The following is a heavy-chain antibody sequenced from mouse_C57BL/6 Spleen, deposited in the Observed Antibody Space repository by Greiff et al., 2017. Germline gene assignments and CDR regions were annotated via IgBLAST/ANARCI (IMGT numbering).Heavy chain of an antibody. CDR3: ARWLLPLSMDY. J-gene: IGHJ4*01. CDR1: GYTFTSYW. Sequence: QVQLQQPGTELVKPGASVKLSCKASGYTFTSYWMHWVKQRPGQGLEWIGNINPSNGGTNYNEKFNSKATLTVDKSSSTAYMQLSSLTSEDAAVYYCARWLLPLSMDYWGQGTSVTVSS. D-gene: IGHD2-3*01. CDR2: INPSNGGT. V-gene: IGHV1-53*01.